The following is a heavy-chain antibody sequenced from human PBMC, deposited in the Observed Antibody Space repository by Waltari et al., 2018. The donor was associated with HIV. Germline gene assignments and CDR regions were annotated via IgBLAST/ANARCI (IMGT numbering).Heavy chain of an antibody. CDR2: ISGSGGST. J-gene: IGHJ4*02. CDR3: VYEYSSSSAFDY. D-gene: IGHD6-6*01. CDR1: GFTFSSYA. Sequence: EVQLLESGGGLVQPGGSLRLSCAASGFTFSSYAMSWVRQAPGKGLEWVSDISGSGGSTYYADSVKGRFTISRDNSKNTLYLQMNSLRAEDTAVYYCVYEYSSSSAFDYWGQGTLVTVSS. V-gene: IGHV3-23*01.